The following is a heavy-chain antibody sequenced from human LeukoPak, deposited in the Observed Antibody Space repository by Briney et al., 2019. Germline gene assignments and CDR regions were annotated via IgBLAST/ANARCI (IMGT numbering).Heavy chain of an antibody. CDR3: ARGYDSSGYYYGY. D-gene: IGHD3-22*01. J-gene: IGHJ4*02. V-gene: IGHV4-39*07. Sequence: SETLTLTCTVSGGSISSSSYYWGWIRQPPGKGLEWIVSIYYSGSTYYNPSLKSRFTISVETSKNQFSLKLSSVTAADTAVYYCARGYDSSGYYYGYWGQGTLVTVSS. CDR1: GGSISSSSYY. CDR2: IYYSGST.